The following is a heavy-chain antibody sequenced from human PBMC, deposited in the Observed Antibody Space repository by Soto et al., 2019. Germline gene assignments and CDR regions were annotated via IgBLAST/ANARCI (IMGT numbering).Heavy chain of an antibody. CDR2: ISSSGSTI. CDR3: ARAVAAAVDAFDI. V-gene: IGHV3-48*03. Sequence: GGSLRLSCAASGFTFSSYEMNWVRQAPGKGLEWVSYISSSGSTIYYADSVKGRFTIPRDNAKNSLYLQMNSLRAEDTAVYYCARAVAAAVDAFDICGQGTMVTVSS. J-gene: IGHJ3*02. D-gene: IGHD6-13*01. CDR1: GFTFSSYE.